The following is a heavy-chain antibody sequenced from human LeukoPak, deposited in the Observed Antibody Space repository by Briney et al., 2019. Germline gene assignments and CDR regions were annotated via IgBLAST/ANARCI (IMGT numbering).Heavy chain of an antibody. Sequence: PSETLSLTCTVSGGSISTSNYYWGWIRQPPGKGLEWIGNIFYSGNTYDNPSLKSRVTISVDTSKNQFSLKLNSVTAADTAVYYCARHRSKWLQSSFDYWGQGTLVTVSS. V-gene: IGHV4-39*01. CDR2: IFYSGNT. CDR1: GGSISTSNYY. D-gene: IGHD5-24*01. CDR3: ARHRSKWLQSSFDY. J-gene: IGHJ4*02.